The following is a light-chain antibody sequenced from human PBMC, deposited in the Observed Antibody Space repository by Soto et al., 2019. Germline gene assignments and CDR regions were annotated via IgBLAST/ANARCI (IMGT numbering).Light chain of an antibody. Sequence: QPVLTQSPSASASLGASVKGTCTLSSGHSNYAIAWHQQQSEKGPRYLMKLNSDGSHSKGDGIPDRFSGSSSGAERYLTISSLQSEDEADYYCQTWGSGIVVFGGGTKLTVL. CDR1: SGHSNYA. CDR2: LNSDGSH. CDR3: QTWGSGIVV. J-gene: IGLJ2*01. V-gene: IGLV4-69*01.